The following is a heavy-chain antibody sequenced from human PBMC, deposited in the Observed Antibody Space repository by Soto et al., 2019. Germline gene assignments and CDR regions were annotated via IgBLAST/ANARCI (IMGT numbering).Heavy chain of an antibody. CDR3: ARSEWYRRAYYFDY. CDR1: GGSISSYY. J-gene: IGHJ4*02. CDR2: IYYSGST. V-gene: IGHV4-59*01. Sequence: QVQLQESGPGLVKPSETLSLTCTVSGGSISSYYWSWIRPPPGKGLEWIGYIYYSGSTNYNPSLKSRVTIAVDTSKNQFSLKLSSVTAADTAVYYCARSEWYRRAYYFDYWGQGTLVTVSS. D-gene: IGHD6-13*01.